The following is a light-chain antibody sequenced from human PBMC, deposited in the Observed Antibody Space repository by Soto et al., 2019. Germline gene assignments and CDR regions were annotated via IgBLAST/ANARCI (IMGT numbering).Light chain of an antibody. CDR2: SDN. CDR3: AAWDDSLSGRVL. Sequence: QPVLTQPPSASGTPGQRVTISCSGSSSNIGSNYVYWYQQLPGTAPKVLIYSDNLRPSGVPDRFSGSKSGTSASLAISGLRSEDEADYYCAAWDDSLSGRVLFGGGTKVTVL. V-gene: IGLV1-47*02. J-gene: IGLJ2*01. CDR1: SSNIGSNY.